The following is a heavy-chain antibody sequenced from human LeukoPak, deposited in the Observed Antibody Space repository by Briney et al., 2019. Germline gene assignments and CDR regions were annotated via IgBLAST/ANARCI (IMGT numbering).Heavy chain of an antibody. CDR2: INWNGGST. Sequence: GGSLRLSCAVSGITLSNYGMSWVRQAPGKGLEWVSGINWNGGSTGYADSVKGRFTISRDNAKNSLYLQMNSLRAEDTALYYCARGRYNWNYPETNYYMDVWGKGTTVTVSS. CDR1: GITLSNYG. J-gene: IGHJ6*03. D-gene: IGHD1-7*01. CDR3: ARGRYNWNYPETNYYMDV. V-gene: IGHV3-20*04.